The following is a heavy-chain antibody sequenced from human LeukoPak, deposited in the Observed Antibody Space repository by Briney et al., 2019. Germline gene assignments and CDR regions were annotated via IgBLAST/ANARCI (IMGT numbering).Heavy chain of an antibody. V-gene: IGHV3-23*01. CDR2: ISGSGGST. D-gene: IGHD6-19*01. J-gene: IGHJ4*02. CDR1: GFTFSTYA. Sequence: GGSLRLSCAASGFTFSTYATSWVRQAPGKGLEWVSAISGSGGSTYYADSVKGRFTIPRDDSKNTLYLQINSLRAEDTAVYYCAKATYSSGWYVGGDYWGQGTLVTVSS. CDR3: AKATYSSGWYVGGDY.